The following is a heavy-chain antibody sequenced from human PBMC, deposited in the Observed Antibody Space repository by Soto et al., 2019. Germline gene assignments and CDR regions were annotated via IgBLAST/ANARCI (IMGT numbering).Heavy chain of an antibody. Sequence: VGSLRLSCAASGFTFSSYSMNWVRQAPGKGLEWVSYISSSSSTIYYADSVKGRFTISRDNAKNSLYLQMNSLRDEDTAVYYCARERTTTGDSYYYYYGMDVWGQGTTVTVSS. CDR2: ISSSSSTI. D-gene: IGHD4-4*01. V-gene: IGHV3-48*02. CDR3: ARERTTTGDSYYYYYGMDV. J-gene: IGHJ6*02. CDR1: GFTFSSYS.